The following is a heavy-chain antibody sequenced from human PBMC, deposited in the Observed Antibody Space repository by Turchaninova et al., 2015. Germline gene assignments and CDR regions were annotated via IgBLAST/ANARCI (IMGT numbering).Heavy chain of an antibody. V-gene: IGHV3-33*01. CDR2: IWYDDSKR. J-gene: IGHJ4*02. CDR3: ARVMDAYCPSGRRKSGDDYDPTCVES. D-gene: IGHD2-8*01. CDR1: VFTFSYHG. Sequence: GGGVVQPGRSLRLSCAASVFTFSYHGMQWVRQAPGKGLEWVALIWYDDSKRYYADSVKGRFTISRDNSKNTLYLQMDSLRAEDTAVYYCARVMDAYCPSGRRKSGDDYDPTCVESWGQGTLVTVSS.